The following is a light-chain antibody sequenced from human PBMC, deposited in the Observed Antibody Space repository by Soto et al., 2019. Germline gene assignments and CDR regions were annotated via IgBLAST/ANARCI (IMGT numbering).Light chain of an antibody. Sequence: SYELTQPPSVSVAPGQTATITCGGTNIGSESVHWYQQKPGQAPVLVVYDDTDRPSGIPERFSGSNSENTATLTLSRVEVGDEADYYCQVWDSSSDHRVFGGGTKVTVL. V-gene: IGLV3-21*02. CDR1: NIGSES. CDR2: DDT. J-gene: IGLJ3*02. CDR3: QVWDSSSDHRV.